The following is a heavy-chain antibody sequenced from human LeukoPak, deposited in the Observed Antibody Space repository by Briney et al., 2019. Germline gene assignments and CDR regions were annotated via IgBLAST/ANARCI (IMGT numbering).Heavy chain of an antibody. CDR1: GGSFSGYY. V-gene: IGHV4-34*01. Sequence: SETLSLTCAVYGGSFSGYYWSWIRQPPGKGLEWIGEINHSGSTNYNPSLKSRVTISVDTSKNQSSLKLSSVTAADTAVYYCGRDTGGYGYVDYWGQGTLVTVSS. CDR3: GRDTGGYGYVDY. D-gene: IGHD5-18*01. CDR2: INHSGST. J-gene: IGHJ4*02.